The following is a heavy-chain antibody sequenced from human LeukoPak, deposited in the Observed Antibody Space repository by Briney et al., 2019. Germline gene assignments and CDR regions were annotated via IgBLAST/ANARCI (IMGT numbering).Heavy chain of an antibody. CDR2: IYYSGST. CDR3: ARGGGYLYYFDY. CDR1: GGSISSYY. V-gene: IGHV4-59*01. D-gene: IGHD5-12*01. Sequence: SETLSLTCTVSGGSISSYYWSWIRQPPGKGLEWIGYIYYSGSTNYNPSLKSRVTISVDTSKNQFSLKLSAVTAAATAVYYCARGGGYLYYFDYWGQGTLVTVSS. J-gene: IGHJ4*02.